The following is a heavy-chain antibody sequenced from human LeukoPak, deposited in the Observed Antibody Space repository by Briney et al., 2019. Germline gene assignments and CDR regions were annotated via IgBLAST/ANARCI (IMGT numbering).Heavy chain of an antibody. J-gene: IGHJ4*02. D-gene: IGHD4-17*01. Sequence: PETLSLTCAVYGGSFSGYYWSWIRQPPGKGLEWIGEINHSGSTNYNPSLKSRVTISVDTSKNQFSLKLSSVTAADTAVYYCARGGATVTTVQSYFDYWAQGTLVTVSS. CDR3: ARGGATVTTVQSYFDY. CDR2: INHSGST. V-gene: IGHV4-34*01. CDR1: GGSFSGYY.